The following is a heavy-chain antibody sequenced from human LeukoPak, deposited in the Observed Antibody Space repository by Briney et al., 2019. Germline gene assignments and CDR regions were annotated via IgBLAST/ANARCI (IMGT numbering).Heavy chain of an antibody. CDR2: INHSGST. V-gene: IGHV4-38-2*01. Sequence: SETLSLTCAVSGYSISSGYYWGWIRQPPGKGLGWIGEINHSGSTNYNPSLKSRVTISVDTSKNQFSLKLSSVTAADTAVYYCARLDGSYFLFDPWGQGTLVTVSS. J-gene: IGHJ5*02. CDR1: GYSISSGYY. D-gene: IGHD1-26*01. CDR3: ARLDGSYFLFDP.